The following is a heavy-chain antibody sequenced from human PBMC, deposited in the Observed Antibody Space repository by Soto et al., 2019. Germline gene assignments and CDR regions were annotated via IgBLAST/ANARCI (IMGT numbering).Heavy chain of an antibody. J-gene: IGHJ6*02. D-gene: IGHD3-3*01. V-gene: IGHV1-2*04. CDR2: INPNSGGT. CDR3: ARAPHFWSGYSGGYGMDV. Sequence: QVQLVQSGAEVKKPGASVKVSCKAYGYTFTGYYMHWVRQAPGQGLEWMGWINPNSGGTNYAQKFQGWVTMTRDTSISTAYMELSRLRSDDTAVYYCARAPHFWSGYSGGYGMDVWGQGTTVTVSS. CDR1: GYTFTGYY.